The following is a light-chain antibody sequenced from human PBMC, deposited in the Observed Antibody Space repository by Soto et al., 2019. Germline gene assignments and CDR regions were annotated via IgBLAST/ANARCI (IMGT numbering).Light chain of an antibody. CDR3: QHFGCSVST. J-gene: IGKJ5*01. Sequence: EIVLTLSPGTLSLSPGERATLSCRASQSVSDNYLAWYQQKRGQAPRLLMYGASRRATGIPDRFSGSGSGTDFTLTVSRLESEDCAGYDCQHFGCSVSTFGQGTRLEIK. CDR2: GAS. V-gene: IGKV3-20*01. CDR1: QSVSDNY.